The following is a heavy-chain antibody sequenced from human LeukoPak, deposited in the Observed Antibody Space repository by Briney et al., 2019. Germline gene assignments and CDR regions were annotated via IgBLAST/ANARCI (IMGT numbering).Heavy chain of an antibody. V-gene: IGHV4-38-2*02. D-gene: IGHD6-13*01. CDR3: ARDGAAAGLDY. CDR1: GYSISSGYY. J-gene: IGHJ4*02. CDR2: IYHSGST. Sequence: SETLSLTCTVSGYSISSGYYWGWIRQPPGKGLEWIGSIYHSGSTYYNPSLKSRVTISVDTSKNQFSLKLSSVTAADTAVYYCARDGAAAGLDYWGQGTLVTVSS.